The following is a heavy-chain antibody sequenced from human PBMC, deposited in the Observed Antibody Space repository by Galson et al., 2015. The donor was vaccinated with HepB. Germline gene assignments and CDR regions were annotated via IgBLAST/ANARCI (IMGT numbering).Heavy chain of an antibody. CDR3: AQLGTGY. V-gene: IGHV3-53*01. CDR2: IHGGNNR. Sequence: SLRLSCAASGFSIRSHYMNWVRQAPGKGLEWVSLIHGGNNRYYADAVKGRVTMTRDDSINTLYLQMNSLRVEDTAVYYCAQLGTGYWGQGTPVTVSS. D-gene: IGHD6-13*01. CDR1: GFSIRSHY. J-gene: IGHJ4*02.